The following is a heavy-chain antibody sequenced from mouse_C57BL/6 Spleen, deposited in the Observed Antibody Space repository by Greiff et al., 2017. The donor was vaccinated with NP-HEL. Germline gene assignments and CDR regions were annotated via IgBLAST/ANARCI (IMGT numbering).Heavy chain of an antibody. D-gene: IGHD1-1*01. CDR1: GYTFTSYW. CDR3: ARSGTTVVATGYFDY. V-gene: IGHV1-69*01. J-gene: IGHJ2*01. CDR2: IDPSDSYT. Sequence: QVQLKQPGAELVMPGASVKLSCKASGYTFTSYWMHWVKQRPGQGLEWIGEIDPSDSYTNYNQKFKGKSTLTVDKSSSTAYMQLSSLTSEDSAVYDCARSGTTVVATGYFDYWGQGTTLTVSS.